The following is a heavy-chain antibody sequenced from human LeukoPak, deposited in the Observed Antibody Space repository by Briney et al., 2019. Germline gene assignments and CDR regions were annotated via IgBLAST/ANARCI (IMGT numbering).Heavy chain of an antibody. V-gene: IGHV3-7*03. Sequence: PGGSLRLSCAASGFTFTTYWMSWVRQAPGKGLEWVANIKQDGREKYHVDSVKGRFTISRDNSKNSLYLQMNSLRTADTAVYYCARDRNNEALDVWGQGTTVTVSS. J-gene: IGHJ6*02. CDR1: GFTFTTYW. CDR2: IKQDGREK. D-gene: IGHD2/OR15-2a*01. CDR3: ARDRNNEALDV.